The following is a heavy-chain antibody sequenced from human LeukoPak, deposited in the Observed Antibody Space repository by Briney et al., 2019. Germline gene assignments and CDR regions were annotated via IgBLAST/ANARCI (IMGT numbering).Heavy chain of an antibody. CDR3: ARDKLKYYYGSGKDYYYYGMDV. J-gene: IGHJ6*02. V-gene: IGHV3-33*08. CDR2: IWYDGSNK. Sequence: GGSLRLSCAASEFTFSNYAMSWVRQAPGKGLEWVAVIWYDGSNKYYADSVKGRFTISRDNSKNTLYLQMNSLRAEDTAVYYCARDKLKYYYGSGKDYYYYGMDVWGQGTTVTVSS. D-gene: IGHD3-10*01. CDR1: EFTFSNYA.